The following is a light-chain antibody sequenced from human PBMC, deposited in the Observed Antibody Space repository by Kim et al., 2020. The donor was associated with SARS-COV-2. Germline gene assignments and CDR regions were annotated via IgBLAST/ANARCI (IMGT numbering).Light chain of an antibody. CDR3: QAWDSSTVV. J-gene: IGLJ2*01. Sequence: SYELTQPPSVSVSPGQTASITCSGDELGDKYVCXYQQRPGQSPVLVIYQHNRRPSGIPQRFSGSNSGNTATLTISGTQAMDEADYYGQAWDSSTVVFGGG. CDR1: ELGDKY. CDR2: QHN. V-gene: IGLV3-1*01.